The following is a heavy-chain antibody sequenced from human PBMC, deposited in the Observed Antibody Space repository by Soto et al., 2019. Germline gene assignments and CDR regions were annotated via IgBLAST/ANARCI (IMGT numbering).Heavy chain of an antibody. V-gene: IGHV3-23*01. CDR2: ISGSGDNT. J-gene: IGHJ5*02. CDR3: AKDRKRDSSGWYRWGFDP. CDR1: GFIFGTYA. D-gene: IGHD6-19*01. Sequence: DVQLLESGGDLVQPGGSLRLSCAASGFIFGTYAMNWVRQAPGKGLEWVSAISGSGDNTYYTESVKGRFTISRDNSKNTLYLQMSSLRAEDTAVYYCAKDRKRDSSGWYRWGFDPWGQGTLVTVSS.